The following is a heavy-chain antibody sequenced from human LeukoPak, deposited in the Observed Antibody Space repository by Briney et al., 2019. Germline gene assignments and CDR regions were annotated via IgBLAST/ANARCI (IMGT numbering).Heavy chain of an antibody. V-gene: IGHV7-4-1*02. CDR3: ARAPHIVVVPAARRVGFDRQYYYYYMDV. D-gene: IGHD2-2*01. Sequence: ASVKVSCKASGYTFTSYAMNWVRQAPGQGLEWMGWINTNTGNPTYAQGFTGRFVFSLDTSVSTAYLQISSLKAEDTAVYYCARAPHIVVVPAARRVGFDRQYYYYYMDVWGKGTTVTVSS. CDR2: INTNTGNP. CDR1: GYTFTSYA. J-gene: IGHJ6*03.